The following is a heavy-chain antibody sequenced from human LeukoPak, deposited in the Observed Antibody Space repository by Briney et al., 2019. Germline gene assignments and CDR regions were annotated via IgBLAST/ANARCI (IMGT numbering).Heavy chain of an antibody. CDR3: AREPPHDYADYSLGFEHASDI. D-gene: IGHD4-17*01. CDR1: GFTFSSDG. CDR2: MWYDGSNK. Sequence: GGSLRLSCAASGFTFSSDGMHWVRQAPGKGLEWVALMWYDGSNKYYADAVKGRFTISRDNSKNTLYLQMNSRTAEETAVYYCAREPPHDYADYSLGFEHASDIWGQGTMVTVSS. V-gene: IGHV3-33*01. J-gene: IGHJ3*02.